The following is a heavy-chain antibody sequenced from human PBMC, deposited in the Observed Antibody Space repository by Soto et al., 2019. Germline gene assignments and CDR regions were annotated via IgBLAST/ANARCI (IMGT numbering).Heavy chain of an antibody. CDR1: GFTFGDYA. CDR3: TRAPFLLRFLEWLPDDAFDI. D-gene: IGHD3-3*01. CDR2: IRSKAYGGTT. V-gene: IGHV3-49*03. J-gene: IGHJ3*02. Sequence: GGSLRLSCTASGFTFGDYAMSWFRQAPGKGLEWVGFIRSKAYGGTTEYAASVKGRFTISRDDSKSIAYLQMNSLKTEDTAVYYCTRAPFLLRFLEWLPDDAFDIWGQGTMVTVSS.